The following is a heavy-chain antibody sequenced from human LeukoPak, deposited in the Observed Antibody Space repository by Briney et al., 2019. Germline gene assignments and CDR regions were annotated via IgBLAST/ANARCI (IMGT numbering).Heavy chain of an antibody. Sequence: GGSLRLSCAASGFTFSSYATSWVRQAPGKGLEWVSAISGSGGSTYYADSVKGRFTISRDNSKNTLYLQMNSLRAEDTAVYYCAKPLTPDYGDYEGAEDYWGQGTLVTVSS. J-gene: IGHJ4*02. CDR1: GFTFSSYA. V-gene: IGHV3-23*01. CDR3: AKPLTPDYGDYEGAEDY. D-gene: IGHD4-17*01. CDR2: ISGSGGST.